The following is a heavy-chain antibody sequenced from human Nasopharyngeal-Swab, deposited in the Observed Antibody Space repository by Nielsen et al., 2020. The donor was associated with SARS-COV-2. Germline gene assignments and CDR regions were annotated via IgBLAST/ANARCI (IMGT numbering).Heavy chain of an antibody. V-gene: IGHV3-49*04. J-gene: IGHJ4*02. D-gene: IGHD3-22*01. CDR2: IRSKAYGGTT. CDR1: GFTFGDYA. Sequence: GGSLRLSCTASGFTFGDYAMSWVRQAPGKGLEWVGFIRSKAYGGTTEYAASVKGRFTILRDDSKSIAYLQMNSLKTEDTAVYYCTREYYDSSGYYYIWGDYWGQGTLVTVSS. CDR3: TREYYDSSGYYYIWGDY.